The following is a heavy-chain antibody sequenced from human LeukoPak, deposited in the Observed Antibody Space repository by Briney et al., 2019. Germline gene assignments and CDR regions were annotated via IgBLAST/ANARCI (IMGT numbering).Heavy chain of an antibody. D-gene: IGHD6-19*01. V-gene: IGHV3-23*01. J-gene: IGHJ1*01. CDR1: GLTFSSYA. CDR3: AKGEQWLVLYFQH. Sequence: GGSLRLSCAASGLTFSSYAMSWVRQAPGKGLEWVAAISGSGGGTDYADSVKGRFTISRDNSKNTLYLQMNSLRAEDTAAYYCAKGEQWLVLYFQHWGQGTLVTVSS. CDR2: ISGSGGGT.